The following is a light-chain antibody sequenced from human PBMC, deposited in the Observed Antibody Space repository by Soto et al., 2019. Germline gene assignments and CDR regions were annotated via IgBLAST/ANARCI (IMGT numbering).Light chain of an antibody. Sequence: DIQLTQSPSFLSASVGDRVTITCRASQGISSHLAWYQQKPGKAPKLLIYDAPTLQSEAPSRFSGSGSGTEFTLTISSLLPEDFATYHCQQLKSFPLNFGQGRRLEIK. CDR3: QQLKSFPLN. J-gene: IGKJ5*01. CDR2: DAP. V-gene: IGKV1-9*01. CDR1: QGISSH.